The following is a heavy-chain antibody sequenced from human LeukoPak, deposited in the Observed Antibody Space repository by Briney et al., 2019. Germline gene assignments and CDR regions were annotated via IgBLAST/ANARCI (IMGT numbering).Heavy chain of an antibody. J-gene: IGHJ4*02. CDR3: ARAVVVPAAIELGKRYYFDY. CDR1: GGSISSGGYY. CDR2: IYYSGST. V-gene: IGHV4-31*03. D-gene: IGHD2-2*02. Sequence: SETLSLTCTVSGGSISSGGYYWSWSRQHPGKGLEWIGYIYYSGSTYYNPSLKSRVTISVDTSKNQFSLKLSSVTAADTAVYYCARAVVVPAAIELGKRYYFDYWGQGTLVTVSS.